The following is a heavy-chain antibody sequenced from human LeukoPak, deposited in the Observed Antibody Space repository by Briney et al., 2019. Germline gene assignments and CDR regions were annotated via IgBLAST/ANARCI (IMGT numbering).Heavy chain of an antibody. Sequence: SETLSLTCTVSGGSISSYYRSWIRQPPGKGLEWIGYIYYSGSTNYNPSLKSRVTISVDTSKNQFSLKLSSVTAADTAVYYCARVGVVPAAIYYYYYYMDVWGKGTTVTVSS. CDR3: ARVGVVPAAIYYYYYYMDV. D-gene: IGHD2-2*01. CDR1: GGSISSYY. V-gene: IGHV4-59*01. CDR2: IYYSGST. J-gene: IGHJ6*03.